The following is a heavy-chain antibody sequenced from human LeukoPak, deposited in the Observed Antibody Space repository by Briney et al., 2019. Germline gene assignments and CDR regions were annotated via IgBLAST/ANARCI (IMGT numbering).Heavy chain of an antibody. CDR3: ARGYCTNGVCGRDY. J-gene: IGHJ4*02. D-gene: IGHD2-8*01. V-gene: IGHV1-2*02. CDR1: GYTFTGYY. Sequence: GASVKVSCKASGYTFTGYYMHWVRQAPGQGLEWMGWINPNSGGTNYAQKFQGRVTMTRDTSISTAYMELSRLRSDDTAVYYCARGYCTNGVCGRDYWGQGTLVTVSS. CDR2: INPNSGGT.